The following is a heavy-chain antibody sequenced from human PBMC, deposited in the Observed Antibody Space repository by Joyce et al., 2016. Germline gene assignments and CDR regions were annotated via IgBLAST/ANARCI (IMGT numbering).Heavy chain of an antibody. V-gene: IGHV3-23*01. J-gene: IGHJ6*02. CDR1: ELTFSSYA. D-gene: IGHD2/OR15-2a*01. CDR3: AKLLYAQYYYGMDV. CDR2: ISGSGVST. Sequence: EVQVLESGGGLVQPGGSLRLYCAASELTFSSYAMTWVRQAPGKVLEWVSAISGSGVSTPYADSVKGRFTISRDNSKNTLYLQMNSLRAEDTAIYYCAKLLYAQYYYGMDVWGQGTTVTVSS.